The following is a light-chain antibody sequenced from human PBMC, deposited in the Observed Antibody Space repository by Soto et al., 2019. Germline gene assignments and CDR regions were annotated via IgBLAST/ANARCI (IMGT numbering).Light chain of an antibody. Sequence: EIVLTQSPGTLSLSPGERATLSCRASQSVTSSFLAWYQQKPGQAPRLLIYGASSRAADIPDRFSGSGSGTDFTLTISRLEPEDFAVYYCQQYGSSPITFGGGTKVEI. J-gene: IGKJ4*01. CDR3: QQYGSSPIT. CDR2: GAS. V-gene: IGKV3-20*01. CDR1: QSVTSSF.